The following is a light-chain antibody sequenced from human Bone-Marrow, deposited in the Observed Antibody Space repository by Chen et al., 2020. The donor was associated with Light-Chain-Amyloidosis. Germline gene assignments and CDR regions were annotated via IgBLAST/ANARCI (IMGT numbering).Light chain of an antibody. CDR3: QQYYSTPPT. CDR1: QSLLYSSNNKNY. CDR2: WAS. Sequence: DIVMTQSPDSLAVSLGERATINCKSSQSLLYSSNNKNYLAWYQQKPGQSPKLLYSWASTRESGVPDRFSGSGSGTDFPLTISSLQAEDVAVYYCQQYYSTPPTFGQGTKVEIK. V-gene: IGKV4-1*01. J-gene: IGKJ1*01.